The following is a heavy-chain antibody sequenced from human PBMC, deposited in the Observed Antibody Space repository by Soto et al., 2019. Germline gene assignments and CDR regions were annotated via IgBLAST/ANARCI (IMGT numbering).Heavy chain of an antibody. J-gene: IGHJ4*02. Sequence: QVQLQESGPGLVKPSETLSLTCTVSGGSISSYYWSWIRQPPGKGLEWFGYIYDSGSTNYNPSLKSRVTISVDTSKNQFSLKLSSVTAADTAVYYCARRYGGTFDYWGQGTLVTVSS. CDR2: IYDSGST. V-gene: IGHV4-59*08. CDR3: ARRYGGTFDY. CDR1: GGSISSYY. D-gene: IGHD2-15*01.